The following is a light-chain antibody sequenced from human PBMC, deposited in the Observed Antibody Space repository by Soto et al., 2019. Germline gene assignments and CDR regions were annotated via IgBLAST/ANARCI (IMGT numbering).Light chain of an antibody. CDR3: TSYAGSNNFFYV. Sequence: QSALTQPPSASGSPGQSVTISCTGTSSDVGGYNYVSWYQQHPGKAPKLMIYEVSKRPSGVPDRFSGSKSGNTASLTVSGLQAEYEAEYYCTSYAGSNNFFYVFGTGTKLTVL. CDR1: SSDVGGYNY. CDR2: EVS. J-gene: IGLJ1*01. V-gene: IGLV2-8*01.